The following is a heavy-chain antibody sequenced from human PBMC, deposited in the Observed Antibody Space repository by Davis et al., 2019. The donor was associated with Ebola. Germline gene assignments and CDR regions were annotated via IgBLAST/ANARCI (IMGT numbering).Heavy chain of an antibody. Sequence: GGSLRLSCAASGFTFSGSAMHWVRQASGKGLEWVGRIRSKANSYATAYAASVKGRFTISRDDSKNTAYLQMNSLKTEDTAVYYCTQAAAGTNYYYYYGMDVWGQGTTVTVSS. D-gene: IGHD6-13*01. CDR3: TQAAAGTNYYYYYGMDV. J-gene: IGHJ6*02. CDR1: GFTFSGSA. CDR2: IRSKANSYAT. V-gene: IGHV3-73*01.